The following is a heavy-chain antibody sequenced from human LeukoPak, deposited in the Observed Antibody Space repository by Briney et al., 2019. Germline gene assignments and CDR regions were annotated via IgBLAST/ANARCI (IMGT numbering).Heavy chain of an antibody. J-gene: IGHJ4*02. CDR2: INSDGSST. Sequence: PGGSLRLTCAASGFTFSSYWMHWVRQAPGKGLVWVSRINSDGSSTYYADSVKGRFTISRDNSKNTLYLQMNSLRAEDTAVYYCAKDYGTLWYWGQGTLVTVSS. CDR3: AKDYGTLWY. CDR1: GFTFSSYW. D-gene: IGHD4-17*01. V-gene: IGHV3-74*01.